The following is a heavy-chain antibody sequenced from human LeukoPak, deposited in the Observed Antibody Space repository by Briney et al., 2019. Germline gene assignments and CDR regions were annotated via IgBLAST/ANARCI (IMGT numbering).Heavy chain of an antibody. CDR1: GFTFSSYA. V-gene: IGHV3-64*01. CDR2: ISSNGGST. CDR3: AKDPAQRSGRKRYFDY. J-gene: IGHJ4*02. Sequence: GGSLRLSCAASGFTFSSYAMHWVRQAPGKGLEYVSAISSNGGSTYYANSVKGRFTISRDNSKNTLYLQMNSLRAEDTAVYYCAKDPAQRSGRKRYFDYWGQGTLVTVSS. D-gene: IGHD3-3*01.